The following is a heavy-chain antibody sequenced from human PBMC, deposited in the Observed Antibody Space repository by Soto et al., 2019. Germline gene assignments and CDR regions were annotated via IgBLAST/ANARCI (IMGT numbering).Heavy chain of an antibody. CDR3: AREAERKSLAY. Sequence: QVQLVESGGGVVQPGRSLRLSCVASGFTMFSSYDMHWVRQAPGKGLELVGFIPYDDADNKVYADSVGGRFTISRDNSKSTGCLQIDSLRVESMAVYYCAREAERKSLAYWGQGTLVIFSS. V-gene: IGHV3-30-3*01. CDR1: GFTMFSSYD. CDR2: IPYDDADNK. J-gene: IGHJ4*02.